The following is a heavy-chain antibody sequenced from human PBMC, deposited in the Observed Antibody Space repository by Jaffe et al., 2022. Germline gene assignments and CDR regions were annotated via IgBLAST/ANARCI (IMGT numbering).Heavy chain of an antibody. CDR2: LNGDVGA. J-gene: IGHJ4*02. CDR1: GFTFSSYV. D-gene: IGHD3-10*01. CDR3: AKLEKYGTTWFGYLDY. Sequence: EAQLLESGGALVQPGGSLRLSCAVSGFTFSSYVMTWVRQAPGKGLEWVSVLNGDVGAYADSVKGRFTISRDNSKNTLYLQLNSLRVEDTAVYYCAKLEKYGTTWFGYLDYWGQGTLVTVSS. V-gene: IGHV3-23*01.